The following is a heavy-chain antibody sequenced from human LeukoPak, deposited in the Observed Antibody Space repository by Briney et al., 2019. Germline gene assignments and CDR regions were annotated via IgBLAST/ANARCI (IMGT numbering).Heavy chain of an antibody. D-gene: IGHD3-10*01. J-gene: IGHJ3*02. Sequence: PSETLSLTCTVSGYSISSGYYWGWIRQPPGKGLEWIGSIYHSGSTYYNPSLKSRVTISVDTSKNQFSLKLSSVTAADTAVYYCARVRTMVPYDAFDIWGQGTMVTVSS. CDR3: ARVRTMVPYDAFDI. V-gene: IGHV4-38-2*02. CDR2: IYHSGST. CDR1: GYSISSGYY.